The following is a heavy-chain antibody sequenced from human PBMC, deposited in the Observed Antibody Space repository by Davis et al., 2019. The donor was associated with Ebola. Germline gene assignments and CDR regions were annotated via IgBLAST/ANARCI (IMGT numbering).Heavy chain of an antibody. CDR1: GYTFTSYW. D-gene: IGHD5-24*01. CDR2: VYSDDSDT. J-gene: IGHJ4*02. Sequence: GESLKISCKGSGYTFTSYWIAWVRQVPGKGLEYMGIVYSDDSDTRYSPSFQGQATISADMSINTAYLQWSSLRASDTAIYYCARGTNGYHPGGYFDSWGQGTLVTVSS. CDR3: ARGTNGYHPGGYFDS. V-gene: IGHV5-51*01.